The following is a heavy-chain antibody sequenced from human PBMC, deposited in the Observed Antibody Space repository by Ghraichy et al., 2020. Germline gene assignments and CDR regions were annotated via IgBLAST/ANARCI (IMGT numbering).Heavy chain of an antibody. J-gene: IGHJ4*02. CDR1: GFTFSNSA. CDR2: ISNGGSTS. V-gene: IGHV3-23*01. Sequence: GGSLRLSCAASGFTFSNSAMTWVRQAPGKGLEWVSSISNGGSTSDYADSVKGRFTISRDNAKNTLYLQMNSVRAEDTALYYYAKKSPAYCGADCYLDFWGQGTLVTVSA. D-gene: IGHD2-21*02. CDR3: AKKSPAYCGADCYLDF.